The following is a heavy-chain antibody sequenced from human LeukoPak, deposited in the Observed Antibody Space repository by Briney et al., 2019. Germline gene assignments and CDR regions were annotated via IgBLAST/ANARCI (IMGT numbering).Heavy chain of an antibody. D-gene: IGHD2-2*01. J-gene: IGHJ4*02. CDR1: GFSVSSPV. CDR3: AKDFFYCSSTSCHPNTDY. Sequence: GGSMRLSWAADGFSVSSPVMSWVSQAEGKGLEWVSCISGSGGSTAYADSVKGRFTISRDNFNNTQYLQMNSLRAEDTAVNYCAKDFFYCSSTSCHPNTDYWGQGTLVTVSS. V-gene: IGHV3-23*01. CDR2: ISGSGGST.